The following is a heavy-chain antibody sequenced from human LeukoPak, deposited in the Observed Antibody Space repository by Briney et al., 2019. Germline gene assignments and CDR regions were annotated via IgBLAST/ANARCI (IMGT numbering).Heavy chain of an antibody. CDR3: ARDGYGDLYYYYGMDV. CDR1: GSTFTGYY. J-gene: IGHJ6*02. Sequence: ASVKVSCKASGSTFTGYYMHWVRQAPGQGLEWMGWINPNSGGTNYAQEFQVRVTMTRDTSISTAYMELSRLRSDDTAVYYCARDGYGDLYYYYGMDVWGQGTTVTVSS. CDR2: INPNSGGT. D-gene: IGHD4-17*01. V-gene: IGHV1-2*02.